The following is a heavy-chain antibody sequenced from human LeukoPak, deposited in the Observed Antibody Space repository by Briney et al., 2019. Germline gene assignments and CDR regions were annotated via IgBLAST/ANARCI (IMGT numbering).Heavy chain of an antibody. Sequence: GGSLRLSCAASGFTFSSYGMSWVRQAPGKGLEWVSAISGSGGSTYYADSVKGRFTISRDNSKNTLYLQMNSLRAEDTAVYYCARVNIVVVTAHDAFDIWGQGTMVTVSS. CDR2: ISGSGGST. CDR3: ARVNIVVVTAHDAFDI. CDR1: GFTFSSYG. V-gene: IGHV3-23*01. J-gene: IGHJ3*02. D-gene: IGHD2-21*02.